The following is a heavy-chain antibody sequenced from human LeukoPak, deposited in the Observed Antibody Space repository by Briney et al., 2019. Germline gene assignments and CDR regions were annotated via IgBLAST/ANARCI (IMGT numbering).Heavy chain of an antibody. V-gene: IGHV3-23*01. CDR1: GFTFRNYA. Sequence: GGSLRLPCVASGFTFRNYAMSWVRQAPGKGLEWVSVISGSGGSTFYADSVKGRFNISRDNSKNTLYLQMNSLRAEDTAVYYCARGSYSSPKSCFDYWGQGTLVTVSS. CDR2: ISGSGGST. D-gene: IGHD3-10*01. CDR3: ARGSYSSPKSCFDY. J-gene: IGHJ4*02.